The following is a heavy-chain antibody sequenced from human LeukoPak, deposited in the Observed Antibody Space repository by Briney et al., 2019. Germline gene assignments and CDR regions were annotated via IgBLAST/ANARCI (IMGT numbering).Heavy chain of an antibody. CDR1: GYTFTSYY. V-gene: IGHV1-46*01. CDR2: INPSGGST. J-gene: IGHJ5*02. CDR3: ARDSNYYDSNNWFDP. D-gene: IGHD3-22*01. Sequence: ASVKVSCKASGYTFTSYYMHWVRQAPGQGLGWMGIINPSGGSTSYAQKFQGRVTMTRDTSTSTVYMELSSLRSEDTAVYYCARDSNYYDSNNWFDPWGQGTLVTVSS.